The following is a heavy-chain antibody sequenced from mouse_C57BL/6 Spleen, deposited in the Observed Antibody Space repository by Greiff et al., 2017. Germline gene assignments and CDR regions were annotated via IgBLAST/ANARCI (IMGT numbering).Heavy chain of an antibody. CDR1: GYAFSSSW. D-gene: IGHD2-4*01. Sequence: QVQLKESGPELVKPGASVKISCKASGYAFSSSWMNWVKQRPGKGLEWIGRIYPGDGDTNYNGKFKGKATLTADKSSSTAYMQLSSLTSEDSAVSFCARERFYDYDYAMDYWGQGTSVTVSS. CDR3: ARERFYDYDYAMDY. J-gene: IGHJ4*01. V-gene: IGHV1-82*01. CDR2: IYPGDGDT.